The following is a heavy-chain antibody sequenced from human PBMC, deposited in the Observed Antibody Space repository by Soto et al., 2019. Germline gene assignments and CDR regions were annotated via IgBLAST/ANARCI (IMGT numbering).Heavy chain of an antibody. CDR1: GYSFTTYA. CDR3: ARGIVATISSDY. D-gene: IGHD5-12*01. CDR2: INAGNGNT. V-gene: IGHV1-3*01. Sequence: GASVKVSCKASGYSFTTYAIHWVRQAPGQRPEWMGSINAGNGNTKYSQKFQGRVTITRDTSASTAYMELSSLRSEDTAVYYCARGIVATISSDYWGQGTLVTVSS. J-gene: IGHJ4*02.